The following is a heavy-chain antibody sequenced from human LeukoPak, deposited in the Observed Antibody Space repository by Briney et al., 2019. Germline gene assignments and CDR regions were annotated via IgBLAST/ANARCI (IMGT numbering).Heavy chain of an antibody. CDR3: ARSRPFGVVIIKNWFGP. J-gene: IGHJ5*02. Sequence: ASVKVSCKASGGTFSSYAISWVRQAPGQGLEWMGRIIPILGIANYAQKFQGRVTITADKSTSTAYMELSSLRSEDTAVYYCARSRPFGVVIIKNWFGPWGQGTLVTVSS. D-gene: IGHD3-3*01. CDR2: IIPILGIA. CDR1: GGTFSSYA. V-gene: IGHV1-69*04.